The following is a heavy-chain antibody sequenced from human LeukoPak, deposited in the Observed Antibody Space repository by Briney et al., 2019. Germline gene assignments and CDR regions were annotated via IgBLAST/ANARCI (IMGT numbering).Heavy chain of an antibody. J-gene: IGHJ3*02. D-gene: IGHD3-22*01. CDR3: AKARITMIVSAFDI. V-gene: IGHV3-30*18. CDR1: GFTFSSYG. CDR2: ISYDGSNK. Sequence: PGGSLRLSCAASGFTFSSYGMHWVRQAPGKGLEWVAVISYDGSNKYYADSVKGRFTISRDNSKNTLYLQMNSLRAEDTAVYYCAKARITMIVSAFDIWGQGTMVTVSS.